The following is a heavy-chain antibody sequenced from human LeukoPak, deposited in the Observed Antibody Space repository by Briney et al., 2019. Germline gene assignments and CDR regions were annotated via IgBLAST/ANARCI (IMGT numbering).Heavy chain of an antibody. CDR3: ARVRDKYYDILTGYYNGYYYYGMDV. Sequence: SVKVSCKASGGTFSSYAISWVRQAPGQGLERMGGIIPIFGTANYAQKFQGRVTITADKSTSTAYMELSSLRSEDTAVYYCARVRDKYYDILTGYYNGYYYYGMDVWGKGTTVTVSS. D-gene: IGHD3-9*01. CDR1: GGTFSSYA. V-gene: IGHV1-69*06. CDR2: IIPIFGTA. J-gene: IGHJ6*04.